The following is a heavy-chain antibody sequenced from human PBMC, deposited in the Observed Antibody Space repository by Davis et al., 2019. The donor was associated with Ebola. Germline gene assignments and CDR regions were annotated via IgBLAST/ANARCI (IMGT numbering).Heavy chain of an antibody. D-gene: IGHD3-10*02. CDR1: GYTFTSYG. Sequence: AASVKVSCKASGYTFTSYGISWVRQAPGQGLEWMGWISAYNGNTNYAQKLQGRVTMTPDTSTSTAYMELRSLRSEDTAVYYCARMLWSGYYFDYWGQGTLVTVSS. CDR3: ARMLWSGYYFDY. V-gene: IGHV1-18*01. J-gene: IGHJ4*02. CDR2: ISAYNGNT.